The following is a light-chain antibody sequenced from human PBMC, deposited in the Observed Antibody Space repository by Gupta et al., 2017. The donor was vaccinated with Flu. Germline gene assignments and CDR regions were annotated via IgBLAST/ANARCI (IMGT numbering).Light chain of an antibody. CDR1: QSVSNRY. J-gene: IGKJ4*01. CDR3: QQLGRSHPT. CDR2: DAS. V-gene: IGKV3D-20*01. Sequence: EVVLTQSPATLSLSPGDRATFSCGAGQSVSNRYLAWFQQKPGLAPRLLIYDASSRSTGIPDRFSGGGSGTDFTLTIHRLEPENFAVSHCQQLGRSHPTFGGGTKLEIK.